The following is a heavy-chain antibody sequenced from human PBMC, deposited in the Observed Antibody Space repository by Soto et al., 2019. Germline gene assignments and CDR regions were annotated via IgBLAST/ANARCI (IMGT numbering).Heavy chain of an antibody. CDR2: ISAGGGTT. V-gene: IGHV3-23*01. J-gene: IGHJ4*02. D-gene: IGHD3-16*01. CDR1: GFAFSSCA. CDR3: GRFWGEQLPAYHFDY. Sequence: PGGSLGLSCAASGFAFSSCAMSWVRQAPGKGLEWVSGISAGGGTTSYADSVKGRFTISRDNFKNTLYLQMNNLRAEDTAVYFCGRFWGEQLPAYHFDYWGQGTQVTVSS.